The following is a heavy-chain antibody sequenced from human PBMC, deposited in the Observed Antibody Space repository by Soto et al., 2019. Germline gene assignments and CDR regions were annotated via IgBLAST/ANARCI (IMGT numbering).Heavy chain of an antibody. V-gene: IGHV1-18*04. Sequence: ASVKVSCKASGYTFTSYGISWVRQAPGQGLEWMGWISAYNGNTNNAKKLQGRVTMTTDTSTSTAYMELRSLRSDDTAVYYCARDSYYYDSSGFAFDYWGQGTLVTVSS. CDR2: ISAYNGNT. D-gene: IGHD3-22*01. CDR3: ARDSYYYDSSGFAFDY. CDR1: GYTFTSYG. J-gene: IGHJ4*02.